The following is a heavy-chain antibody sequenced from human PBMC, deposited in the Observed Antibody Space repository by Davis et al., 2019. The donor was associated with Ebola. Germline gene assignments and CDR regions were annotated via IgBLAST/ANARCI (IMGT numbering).Heavy chain of an antibody. CDR2: IIPSGGST. D-gene: IGHD6-19*01. Sequence: GGSLRLSCAASGFTFSSYAMSWVRQAPGKGLEWVSTIIPSGGSTYYADSVKGRFTISRDNSKNTLYLQMKSLRAEDTAVYYCAKGGSGWPSDYSYGMGVWGKGTTVTVSS. V-gene: IGHV3-23*01. CDR1: GFTFSSYA. J-gene: IGHJ6*04. CDR3: AKGGSGWPSDYSYGMGV.